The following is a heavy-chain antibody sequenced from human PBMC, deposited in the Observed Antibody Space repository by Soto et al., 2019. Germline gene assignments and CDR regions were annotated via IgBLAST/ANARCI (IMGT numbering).Heavy chain of an antibody. CDR3: ARERIYYYDSSGYSSDY. CDR1: GYTFTSYG. J-gene: IGHJ4*02. V-gene: IGHV1-18*01. CDR2: ISAYNGNT. Sequence: GASVKVSCKASGYTFTSYGISWVRQAPGQGLEWMGWISAYNGNTNYAQKLQGRVTMTTDTSTSTAYMELRSLRSDDTAVYYCARERIYYYDSSGYSSDYWGQGTLVTGSS. D-gene: IGHD3-22*01.